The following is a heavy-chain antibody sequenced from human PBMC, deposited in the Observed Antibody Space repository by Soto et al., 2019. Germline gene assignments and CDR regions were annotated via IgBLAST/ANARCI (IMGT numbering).Heavy chain of an antibody. CDR2: IWYDGSNK. CDR1: GFTFSSYG. D-gene: IGHD6-19*01. Sequence: VGSLRLSCAASGFTFSSYGMHWVRQAPGKGLEWVAVIWYDGSNKYYADSVKGRFTISRDNSKNTLYLQMNSLRAEDTAVYYCARVVGSGWYGDYWGQGTLVTVSS. CDR3: ARVVGSGWYGDY. J-gene: IGHJ4*02. V-gene: IGHV3-33*01.